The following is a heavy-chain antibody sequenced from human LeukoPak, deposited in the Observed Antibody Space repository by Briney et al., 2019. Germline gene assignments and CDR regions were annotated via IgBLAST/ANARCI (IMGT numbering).Heavy chain of an antibody. CDR1: GYTFTSSD. J-gene: IGHJ4*02. CDR3: ARGLRITIFGVVNPYGY. V-gene: IGHV1-8*01. D-gene: IGHD3-3*01. Sequence: GASVKVSCKASGYTFTSSDFNWVRQATGQGLEWMGWMNPNSGNTGYAQKFQGRVTMTRNTSISTAYMELSSLRSEDTAVYYCARGLRITIFGVVNPYGYWGQGTLVTVSS. CDR2: MNPNSGNT.